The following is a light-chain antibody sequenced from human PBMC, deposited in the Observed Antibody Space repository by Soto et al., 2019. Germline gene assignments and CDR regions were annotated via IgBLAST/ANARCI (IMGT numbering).Light chain of an antibody. V-gene: IGKV3-11*01. CDR3: QQRSNWPLT. CDR2: DAS. CDR1: QSVRNY. Sequence: EIVMTHSPATLSVSPWERATLSSSASQSVRNYLAWYQQKPGQAPRLLIYDASNRATGIPARFSGSGSGTDFTLTISSLEPEDFAVYYCQQRSNWPLTFGGGIKVDI. J-gene: IGKJ4*01.